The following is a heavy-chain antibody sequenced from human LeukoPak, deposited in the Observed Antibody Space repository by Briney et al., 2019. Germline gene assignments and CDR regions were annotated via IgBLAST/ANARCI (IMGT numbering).Heavy chain of an antibody. CDR2: IYYSGST. CDR1: GGSISSYY. J-gene: IGHJ5*02. Sequence: SETLSLTCTVSGGSISSYYWSWIRQPPGKGLEWIGYIYYSGSTNYNPSPKSRVTISVGTSKNQFSLKLSSVTAADTAVYYGARVGGIAAAGTGDWFDPWGQGTLVTVSS. CDR3: ARVGGIAAAGTGDWFDP. D-gene: IGHD6-13*01. V-gene: IGHV4-59*01.